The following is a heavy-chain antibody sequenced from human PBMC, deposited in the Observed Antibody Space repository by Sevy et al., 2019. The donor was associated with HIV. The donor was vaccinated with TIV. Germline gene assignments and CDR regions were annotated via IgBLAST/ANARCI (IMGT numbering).Heavy chain of an antibody. D-gene: IGHD3-22*01. CDR3: VRGHPHTIYYESSFDF. CDR2: MSTSGYDI. J-gene: IGHJ4*02. CDR1: GFTLNDVY. Sequence: GGYLRLSCAASGFTLNDVYMNWIRQVPGKGLQWISYMSTSGYDIFYADSVKGRFIMSRDNAKNSLFLQMNRLRAEDTAVYYCVRGHPHTIYYESSFDFWGPGTLVIVSS. V-gene: IGHV3-11*01.